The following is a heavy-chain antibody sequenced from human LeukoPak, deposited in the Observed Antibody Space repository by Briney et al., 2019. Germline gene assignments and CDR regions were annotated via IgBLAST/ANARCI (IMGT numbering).Heavy chain of an antibody. Sequence: PGRSLRLSCAASGFTFSSYSMNWVRQAPGKGLEWVASISSSSSYIYYADSVKGRFTISRDNAKNSLYLQMNSLRAEDTAVYYCARARYDYFDYWGQGTLVTVSS. J-gene: IGHJ4*02. CDR1: GFTFSSYS. V-gene: IGHV3-21*01. CDR3: ARARYDYFDY. D-gene: IGHD2-15*01. CDR2: ISSSSSYI.